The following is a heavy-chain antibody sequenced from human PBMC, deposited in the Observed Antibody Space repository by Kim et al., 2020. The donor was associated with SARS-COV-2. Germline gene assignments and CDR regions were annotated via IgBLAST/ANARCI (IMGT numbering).Heavy chain of an antibody. Sequence: YYNPSLKSRVTISVATSKSQFSLKLSSVTAADTAVYYCARVYAVAGRFDYWGQGTLVTVSS. V-gene: IGHV4-39*07. CDR3: ARVYAVAGRFDY. J-gene: IGHJ4*02. D-gene: IGHD6-19*01.